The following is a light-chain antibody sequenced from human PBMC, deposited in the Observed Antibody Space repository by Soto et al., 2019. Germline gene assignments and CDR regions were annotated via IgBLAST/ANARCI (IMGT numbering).Light chain of an antibody. J-gene: IGKJ2*01. Sequence: EIVLTQSPATLSLSPGERATLSCRASQSVSSYLAWYQQKPGQAPRLLIYAASNRATDIPARFSGSGSGTDFTLTISSLEPEDFAVYYCQQRSNWPRTFGQGTELEIK. CDR1: QSVSSY. V-gene: IGKV3-11*01. CDR3: QQRSNWPRT. CDR2: AAS.